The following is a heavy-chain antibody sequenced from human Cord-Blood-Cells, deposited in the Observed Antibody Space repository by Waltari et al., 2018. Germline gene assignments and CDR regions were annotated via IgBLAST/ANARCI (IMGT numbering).Heavy chain of an antibody. CDR1: VGPISSYS. V-gene: IGHV4-59*01. Sequence: QVQLQESGSGLVKPSGTLSLTCTFPVGPISSYSWSWFRQPPGKGLEWIGYIYYSGRTNYNPALKSRVTISVDTAKNQFSLKLSSVTAADTAVYYCARLVGCSSTSCYFWFDPWGQGTLVTVSS. D-gene: IGHD2-2*01. CDR2: IYYSGRT. CDR3: ARLVGCSSTSCYFWFDP. J-gene: IGHJ5*02.